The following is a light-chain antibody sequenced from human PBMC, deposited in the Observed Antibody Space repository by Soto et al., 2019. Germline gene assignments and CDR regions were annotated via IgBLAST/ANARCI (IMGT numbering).Light chain of an antibody. V-gene: IGKV1-39*01. CDR2: AAS. Sequence: DIQVTQSPSSLSASVGDRVTITCRTSQNIINYLNWYQQKPGEAPELLIYAASTLQGGVPSRFGGSGSGTDFSLTISSLQPEDFATYYCQQSYSFPRTFSQGTKVDIK. J-gene: IGKJ1*01. CDR1: QNIINY. CDR3: QQSYSFPRT.